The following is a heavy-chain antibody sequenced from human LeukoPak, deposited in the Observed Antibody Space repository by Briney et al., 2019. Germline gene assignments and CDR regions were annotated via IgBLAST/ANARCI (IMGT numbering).Heavy chain of an antibody. CDR1: GFTFSSYW. V-gene: IGHV3-7*01. Sequence: GGSLRLSCAASGFTFSSYWMNWARQAPGKGLEWVASINHNGNVNYYVDSVKGRFTISRDNAKNSLYLQMNSLRAEDTAVYYCARDRSSSWSYYFDYWGQGTLVTVSS. J-gene: IGHJ4*02. CDR2: INHNGNVN. CDR3: ARDRSSSWSYYFDY. D-gene: IGHD6-13*01.